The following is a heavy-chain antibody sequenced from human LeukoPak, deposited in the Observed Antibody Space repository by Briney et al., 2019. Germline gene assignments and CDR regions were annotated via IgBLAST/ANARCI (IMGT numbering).Heavy chain of an antibody. V-gene: IGHV4-4*07. Sequence: PSETLSLTCTVSGGSISRYYWSWIRQPAGKGLEWIGHIHTSGNTNYNPSLKSRVTISVGTSKNQFSLKLSSVTAADTAVYYCGGSYSSGWYVNNYWGQGTLVTVSS. CDR2: IHTSGNT. CDR1: GGSISRYY. CDR3: GGSYSSGWYVNNY. D-gene: IGHD6-19*01. J-gene: IGHJ4*02.